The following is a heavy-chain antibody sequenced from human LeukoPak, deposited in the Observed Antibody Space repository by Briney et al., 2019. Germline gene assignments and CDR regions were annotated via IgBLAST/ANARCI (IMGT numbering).Heavy chain of an antibody. CDR2: ISGNGIAT. D-gene: IGHD6-19*01. V-gene: IGHV3-23*01. J-gene: IGHJ4*02. CDR3: ARDYREGLGSGWPGDY. CDR1: GFTFSNHA. Sequence: PGGSLRLSCAASGFTFSNHAMSWVRQAPRKGLEWVSGISGNGIATYYADSVRGRFTISRDNSKNTLYLQMNSLRVEDTAVYYCARDYREGLGSGWPGDYWGQGTLVTVSS.